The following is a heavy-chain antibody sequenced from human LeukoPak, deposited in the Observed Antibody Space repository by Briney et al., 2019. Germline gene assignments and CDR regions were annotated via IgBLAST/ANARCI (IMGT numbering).Heavy chain of an antibody. CDR3: ARARGSGRTRFDY. Sequence: KSSETLSLTWTVSGXSISSYYWSWIRQPPGKGLEWIGYIYYSGSTNYNPSLKSRVTISVDTSKNQFSLKLSSVTAADTAVYYCARARGSGRTRFDYWGQGTLVTVSS. J-gene: IGHJ4*02. CDR2: IYYSGST. V-gene: IGHV4-59*01. CDR1: GXSISSYY. D-gene: IGHD3-10*01.